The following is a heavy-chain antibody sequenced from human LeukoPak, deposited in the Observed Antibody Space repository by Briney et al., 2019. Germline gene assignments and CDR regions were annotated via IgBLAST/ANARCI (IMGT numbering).Heavy chain of an antibody. CDR2: ILSDGSKE. D-gene: IGHD5-12*01. Sequence: GGSLRLSCAASGFTFSSYGMHWVRQAPGKGLEWVAVILSDGSKEFYTDSVKGRFTISRDNSKNTLYLQMNSLRAEDTAVYYCARGIKDHSGYVSYYYDYYMDVWGKGTTVTVSS. CDR3: ARGIKDHSGYVSYYYDYYMDV. V-gene: IGHV3-33*01. J-gene: IGHJ6*03. CDR1: GFTFSSYG.